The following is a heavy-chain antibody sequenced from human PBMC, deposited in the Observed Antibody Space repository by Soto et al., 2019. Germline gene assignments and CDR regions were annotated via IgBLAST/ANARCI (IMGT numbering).Heavy chain of an antibody. D-gene: IGHD3-3*01. CDR3: AREIPTDYDFWSGYHLGYDY. CDR2: TYYRSKWYN. Sequence: SQTLSLTCAISGDSVSSNSAAWKWIRQSPSRGLEWLGRTYYRSKWYNDYAVSVKSRITINPDTSKNQFSLQLNSVTPEDTAVYYCAREIPTDYDFWSGYHLGYDYWGQGTLVTVSS. CDR1: GDSVSSNSAA. J-gene: IGHJ4*02. V-gene: IGHV6-1*01.